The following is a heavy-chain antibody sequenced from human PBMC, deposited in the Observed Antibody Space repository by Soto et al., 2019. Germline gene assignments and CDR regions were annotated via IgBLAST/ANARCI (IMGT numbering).Heavy chain of an antibody. CDR2: MNPNSGNT. CDR3: ARGVRFLEWLLTWFDP. CDR1: GYTFTSYD. V-gene: IGHV1-8*01. J-gene: IGHJ5*02. D-gene: IGHD3-3*01. Sequence: QVQLVQSGAEVKKPGASVKVSCKASGYTFTSYDINWVRQATGQGLEWMGWMNPNSGNTGYAQKFQGRVTMTRNTSISTAYMELSSLRSEDTDVYYCARGVRFLEWLLTWFDPWGQGTLVTVSS.